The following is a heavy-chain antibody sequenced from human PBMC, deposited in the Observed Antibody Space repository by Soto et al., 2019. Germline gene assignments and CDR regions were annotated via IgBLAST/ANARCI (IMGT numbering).Heavy chain of an antibody. CDR2: IYYSGST. CDR3: ARHQDYYDSSGYYSYYYYGMDV. J-gene: IGHJ6*02. D-gene: IGHD3-22*01. Sequence: SETLSLTCTVAGGSISSSSYYWGWIRQPPGKGLEWIGSIYYSGSTYYNPSLKSRVTISVDTSENQFSLKLSSVTAADTAVYYCARHQDYYDSSGYYSYYYYGMDVWGQGTTVTVSS. CDR1: GGSISSSSYY. V-gene: IGHV4-39*01.